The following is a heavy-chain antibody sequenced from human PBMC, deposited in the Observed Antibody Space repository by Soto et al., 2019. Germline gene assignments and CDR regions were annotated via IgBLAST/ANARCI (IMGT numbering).Heavy chain of an antibody. J-gene: IGHJ4*02. Sequence: GGSLRLSCAASGFTFSSYGMHWVRQAPGKGLEWVAVISYDGSNKYYADSVKGRFTISRDNSKNTLYLQMNSLRAEDTAVYYCAKDQNVVVVAAKGLDYWGQGTLVTVSS. CDR2: ISYDGSNK. CDR1: GFTFSSYG. D-gene: IGHD2-15*01. CDR3: AKDQNVVVVAAKGLDY. V-gene: IGHV3-30*18.